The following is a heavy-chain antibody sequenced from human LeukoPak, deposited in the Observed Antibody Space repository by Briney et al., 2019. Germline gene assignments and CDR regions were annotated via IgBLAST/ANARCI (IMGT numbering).Heavy chain of an antibody. Sequence: EASVKVSCKTSGYTFTVYYMHWVRQAPRQGLEWMGWINPNSGGTNYAQKFQGRVTMTRDTSISTAYMELSRLRSDDTAVYYCARDRDSSGYYYFDYWGQGTLVTVSS. D-gene: IGHD3-22*01. CDR1: GYTFTVYY. CDR2: INPNSGGT. CDR3: ARDRDSSGYYYFDY. J-gene: IGHJ4*02. V-gene: IGHV1-2*02.